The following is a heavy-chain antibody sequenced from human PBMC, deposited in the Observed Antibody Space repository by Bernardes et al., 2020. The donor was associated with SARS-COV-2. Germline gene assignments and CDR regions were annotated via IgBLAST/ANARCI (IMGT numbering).Heavy chain of an antibody. CDR2: ISAYNGNT. D-gene: IGHD1-7*01. CDR1: GYTLTSYG. V-gene: IGHV1-18*01. J-gene: IGHJ3*02. Sequence: ASVKVSCKASGYTLTSYGIIWVRQAPGQGLEWMGWISAYNGNTNYAQKLQGRVTMTTDTSTSTAYMELRSLRSDDTAVYYCARPATSDWNYGRIHDAFDIWGQGTMVTVSS. CDR3: ARPATSDWNYGRIHDAFDI.